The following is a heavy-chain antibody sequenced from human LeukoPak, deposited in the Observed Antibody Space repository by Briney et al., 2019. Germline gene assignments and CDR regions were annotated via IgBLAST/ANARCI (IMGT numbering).Heavy chain of an antibody. J-gene: IGHJ5*02. Sequence: ASVKVSCKASGYTFTSYDINWVRQATGQGLEWMGWMNPNSGNTGSAQRFQGRITMTRDTSISTAYMELSSLRPEDMAVYYCARGPLVRLPSSFDPWGQGTLVTVSS. D-gene: IGHD3-16*02. CDR2: MNPNSGNT. V-gene: IGHV1-8*01. CDR1: GYTFTSYD. CDR3: ARGPLVRLPSSFDP.